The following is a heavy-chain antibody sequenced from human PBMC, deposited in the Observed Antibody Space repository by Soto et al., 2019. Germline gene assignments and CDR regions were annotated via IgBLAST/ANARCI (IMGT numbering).Heavy chain of an antibody. CDR3: ARSLITLVRGEIMLSGAMDV. V-gene: IGHV5-51*01. CDR1: EDTFVGYW. J-gene: IGHJ6*02. Sequence: PGESLKISCQGSEDTFVGYWIGWVRQMPGKGLEWMGTIYPGDSDVRYSPSFQGQVTISADKSVNTAYLHWSSLRAADTAIYYCARSLITLVRGEIMLSGAMDVWGQGTTVTVSS. D-gene: IGHD3-10*01. CDR2: IYPGDSDV.